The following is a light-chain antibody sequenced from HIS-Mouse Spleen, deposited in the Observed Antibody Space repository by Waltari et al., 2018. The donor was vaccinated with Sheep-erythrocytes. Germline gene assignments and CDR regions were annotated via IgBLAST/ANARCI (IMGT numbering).Light chain of an antibody. CDR3: QQYDNLLT. V-gene: IGKV1-33*01. CDR1: QDISNY. Sequence: DIQMTQSPSSLSASVGVRVTITCKASQDISNYLNWYQQKPGKAPKLLIYDASNLETGVPSRFSGSGSGTDFTFTISSLQPEDIATYYCQQYDNLLTFGGGTKVEIK. CDR2: DAS. J-gene: IGKJ4*01.